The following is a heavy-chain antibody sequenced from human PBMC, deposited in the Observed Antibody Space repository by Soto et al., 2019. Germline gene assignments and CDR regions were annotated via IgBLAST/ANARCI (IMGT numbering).Heavy chain of an antibody. Sequence: EQSGSGVKRPGASVRVSCETSGYAFSDYYIHCLRHAPGIGLQWMGLLDPASGRAMLEPRFKGRVSMTGDASRSTFYMEMRDLTSGDTAVYYCARVLVPIALLGFWGQGTSVIVS. D-gene: IGHD2-15*01. CDR3: ARVLVPIALLGF. J-gene: IGHJ1*01. CDR2: LDPASGRA. V-gene: IGHV1-46*01. CDR1: GYAFSDYY.